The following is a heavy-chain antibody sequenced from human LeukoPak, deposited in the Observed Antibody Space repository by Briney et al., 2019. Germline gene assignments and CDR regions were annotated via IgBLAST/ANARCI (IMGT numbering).Heavy chain of an antibody. V-gene: IGHV3-30*04. D-gene: IGHD2-21*02. CDR3: ARSRVTADFDY. J-gene: IGHJ4*02. Sequence: GGSLRLSCAASGFTFSSYAMHWVRQAPGKGLEWVAVISYDGSNKYYAGSVKGRFTISRDNSKNTLYLQMNSLRAEDTAVYYCARSRVTADFDYWGQGTLVTVSS. CDR2: ISYDGSNK. CDR1: GFTFSSYA.